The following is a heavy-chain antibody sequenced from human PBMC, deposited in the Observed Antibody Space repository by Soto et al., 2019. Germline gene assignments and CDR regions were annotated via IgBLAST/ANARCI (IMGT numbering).Heavy chain of an antibody. CDR2: IHYSGST. V-gene: IGHV4-39*01. Sequence: QLQLQESGPGLVKPSETLSLTCTVSGDSVTISDYYWGWIRQPPGKGLEWIGSIHYSGSTYYNPSLKSRVTKSGDTAKKQFSLKLTSVTAADAAVYYCAAHDSGGYYAEYWCQGTLVTVSA. CDR3: AAHDSGGYYAEY. J-gene: IGHJ4*02. D-gene: IGHD3-22*01. CDR1: GDSVTISDYY.